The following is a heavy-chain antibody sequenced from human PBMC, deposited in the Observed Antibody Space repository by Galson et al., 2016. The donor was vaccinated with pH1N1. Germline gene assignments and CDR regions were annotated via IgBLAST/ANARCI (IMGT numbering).Heavy chain of an antibody. CDR3: ARAVFYDVDLEAYYFDY. Sequence: SLRLSCAASGFTFSNYAIHWVRQAPGKGLEWVAVISNDGNNKYYADSVKGRFTISRDNSNSTLYLQMNSLRAEDTAVYYCARAVFYDVDLEAYYFDYWGQGTLVTVSS. CDR1: GFTFSNYA. V-gene: IGHV3-30*04. CDR2: ISNDGNNK. D-gene: IGHD5-12*01. J-gene: IGHJ4*02.